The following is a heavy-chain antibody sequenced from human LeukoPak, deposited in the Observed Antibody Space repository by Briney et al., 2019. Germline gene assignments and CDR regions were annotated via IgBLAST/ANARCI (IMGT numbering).Heavy chain of an antibody. CDR1: GGSISSYY. CDR2: IYYSGST. Sequence: PSETLSLTCTVSGGSISSYYWSWIRQPPGKGLEWIGYIYYSGSTNYNPSLKSRVTISVDTSKNQFSLKLSSVTAADTAVYYCAREYSSSNLDYWGQGTLVTVSS. J-gene: IGHJ4*02. D-gene: IGHD6-13*01. V-gene: IGHV4-59*01. CDR3: AREYSSSNLDY.